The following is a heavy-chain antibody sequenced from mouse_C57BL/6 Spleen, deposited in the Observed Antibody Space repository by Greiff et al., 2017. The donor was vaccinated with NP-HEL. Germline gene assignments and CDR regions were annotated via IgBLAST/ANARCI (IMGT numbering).Heavy chain of an antibody. D-gene: IGHD1-1*01. V-gene: IGHV1-15*01. CDR2: IDPETAGT. CDR1: GYTFTDYE. Sequence: QVQLQQSGAELVRPGASVTLSCKASGYTFTDYEMHWVKQTPVHGLEWIGAIDPETAGTAYNQKFKGKAILTADKSSSTAYMELRSLTSEDSAVYYCTRVATVVAPYFDYWGQGTTLTVSS. CDR3: TRVATVVAPYFDY. J-gene: IGHJ2*01.